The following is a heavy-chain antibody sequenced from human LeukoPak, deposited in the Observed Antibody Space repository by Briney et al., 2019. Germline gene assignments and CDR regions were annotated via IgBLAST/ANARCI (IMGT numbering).Heavy chain of an antibody. CDR3: ARLNYTYGPQQTLDY. J-gene: IGHJ4*02. D-gene: IGHD5-18*01. CDR2: ITGSGGSA. Sequence: PGGSLRLSCGASGFTFSSYAMSWVRQAPGKGLEWVSVITGSGGSAYFADSVKGRFTISRDNSKNTLYLQMSSLRAEDTAVYYCARLNYTYGPQQTLDYWGQGTRVTVSS. CDR1: GFTFSSYA. V-gene: IGHV3-23*01.